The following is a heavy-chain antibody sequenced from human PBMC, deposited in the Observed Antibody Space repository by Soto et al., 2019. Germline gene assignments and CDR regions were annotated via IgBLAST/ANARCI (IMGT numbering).Heavy chain of an antibody. D-gene: IGHD2-21*02. CDR1: GGSISSDYYH. CDR2: IHHSGSI. V-gene: IGHV4-30-4*08. J-gene: IGHJ6*02. Sequence: QVQLQQSGPGLVKPSQTLSLTCTVSGGSISSDYYHWTCTRQSPERGLEWIGYIHHSGSILYNPSVKSRVTIPVDTSKHQFSLHLSSVTAADTAVDFCAREAAGGDTLDVWGQGTTVTVSS. CDR3: AREAAGGDTLDV.